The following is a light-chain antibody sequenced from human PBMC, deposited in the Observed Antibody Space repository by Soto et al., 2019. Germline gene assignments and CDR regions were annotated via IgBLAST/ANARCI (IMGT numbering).Light chain of an antibody. CDR2: DAS. V-gene: IGKV1-5*01. CDR3: QQYSSYPVS. CDR1: QSISSW. J-gene: IGKJ5*01. Sequence: DIQMTQSPSTLPASVGDRVTITCRASQSISSWLAWYQQKPGKAPKLLIYDASSLESGVPSRFSGSGSGTEFTLTISSLQSGDSATYFCQQYSSYPVSFGQGTRLEIK.